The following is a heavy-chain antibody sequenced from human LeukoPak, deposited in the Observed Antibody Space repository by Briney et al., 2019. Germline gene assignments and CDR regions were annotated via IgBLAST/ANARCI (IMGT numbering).Heavy chain of an antibody. CDR1: GFTFSSYG. J-gene: IGHJ4*02. CDR3: ARDLWGTSGYRFDY. CDR2: ISSTSGTI. Sequence: GGSLRLSCAASGFTFSSYGMNWARQAPGQGLEWVSYISSTSGTIYYADSVEGRFTISRDNAKTSLYLQMDSLRDEDTAVYYCARDLWGTSGYRFDYWGQGTLVTVSS. V-gene: IGHV3-48*02. D-gene: IGHD3-22*01.